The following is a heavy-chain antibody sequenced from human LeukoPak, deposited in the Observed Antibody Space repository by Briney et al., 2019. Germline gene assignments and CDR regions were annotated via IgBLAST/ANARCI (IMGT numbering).Heavy chain of an antibody. J-gene: IGHJ3*02. CDR2: IYYSGST. CDR1: GGSISSYY. V-gene: IGHV4-59*01. D-gene: IGHD3-9*01. CDR3: AIFPSDILSGHDDFDI. Sequence: SETLSLTCTVSGGSISSYYWSWIRQPPGKGLEWVGYIYYSGSTNYNPSLKSRVTISVDTSKIQCSLKLSSVTAADTAVYYCAIFPSDILSGHDDFDIWGQGTMVTVSS.